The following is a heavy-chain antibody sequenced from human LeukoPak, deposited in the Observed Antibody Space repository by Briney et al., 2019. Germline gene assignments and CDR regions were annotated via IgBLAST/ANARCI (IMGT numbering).Heavy chain of an antibody. V-gene: IGHV4-38-2*02. CDR3: AREYSSSSRAFDI. J-gene: IGHJ3*02. CDR1: GYSISSGYY. D-gene: IGHD6-6*01. Sequence: SETLSLTCAVSGYSISSGYYWGWIRQPPGKGLEWIGSIYHNGNTYHNPSLKSRVTISVGTSKNQFSLKLSSVTAADTAVSYCAREYSSSSRAFDIWGQGTMVTVSS. CDR2: IYHNGNT.